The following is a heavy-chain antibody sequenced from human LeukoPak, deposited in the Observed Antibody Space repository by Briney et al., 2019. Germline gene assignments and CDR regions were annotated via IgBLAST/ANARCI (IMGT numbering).Heavy chain of an antibody. CDR2: IYYSGNT. D-gene: IGHD3-3*01. Sequence: SETLSLTCTVSGGSISNNNYYWGWIRQPPGKGLEWIGSIYYSGNTYYNPSLKSRVTISVDTSKNQFSLKLSSVTAADTAVYYCAREYYDFWSARKNWFDPWGQGTLVTVSS. V-gene: IGHV4-39*07. J-gene: IGHJ5*02. CDR1: GGSISNNNYY. CDR3: AREYYDFWSARKNWFDP.